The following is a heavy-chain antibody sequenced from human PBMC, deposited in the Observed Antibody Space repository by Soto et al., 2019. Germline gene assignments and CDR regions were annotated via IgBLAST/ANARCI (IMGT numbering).Heavy chain of an antibody. V-gene: IGHV1-2*02. CDR3: ARVSHSSVWDYSFYGMDV. Sequence: ASVKVSCKASGYTFTGYYMHWVRQAPGQGLEWMGWINPNSGGTKYAQKFQGRVTMTRDTSISTANLELSGLTSDDTAVYYWARVSHSSVWDYSFYGMDVWGQGTTVPVSS. CDR1: GYTFTGYY. J-gene: IGHJ6*02. D-gene: IGHD6-19*01. CDR2: INPNSGGT.